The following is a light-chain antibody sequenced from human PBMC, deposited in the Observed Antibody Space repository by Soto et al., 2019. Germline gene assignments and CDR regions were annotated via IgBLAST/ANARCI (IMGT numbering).Light chain of an antibody. Sequence: EIVLTQSPGTLSLSPGERATLSCRASQSVSSYYLAWYQQKPGQAPRLLIYAASSRATGNPDRFSGGGSGTDFTLTTSRLEPEDFGVYYCQQCGSSPWTFGQGTKVEIK. CDR3: QQCGSSPWT. CDR1: QSVSSYY. J-gene: IGKJ1*01. CDR2: AAS. V-gene: IGKV3-20*01.